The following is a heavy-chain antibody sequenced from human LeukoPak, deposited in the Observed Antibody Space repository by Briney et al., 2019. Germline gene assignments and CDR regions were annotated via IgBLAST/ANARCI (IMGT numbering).Heavy chain of an antibody. D-gene: IGHD1-1*01. J-gene: IGHJ3*02. CDR1: VYTFTNYW. V-gene: IGHV5-51*01. CDR2: TYPGDSDA. Sequence: GESLNISCTGSVYTFTNYWIGWVRQMPGKGLEWMAVTYPGDSDARYSPSFQGQLTVLADNIINTAYLQWSSLKASDTAMYFCARLQRGTQRGTYDIWGQGTMVIVSS. CDR3: ARLQRGTQRGTYDI.